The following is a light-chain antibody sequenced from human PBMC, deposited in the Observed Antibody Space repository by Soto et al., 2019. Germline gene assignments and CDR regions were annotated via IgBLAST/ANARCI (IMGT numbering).Light chain of an antibody. CDR3: QQSYSTSWT. J-gene: IGKJ1*01. CDR2: AAS. V-gene: IGKV1-39*01. Sequence: DLQMTQSPSSLSASVGDRVTITCRASQSISSYLNWYQQKPGKAPKLLIYAASSLQSGVTSRFSGSGSGTDFTLTISSLQPEDFATYYCQQSYSTSWTFGQGTKVEIK. CDR1: QSISSY.